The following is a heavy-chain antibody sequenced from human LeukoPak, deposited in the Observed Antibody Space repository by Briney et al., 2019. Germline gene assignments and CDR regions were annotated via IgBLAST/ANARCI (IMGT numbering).Heavy chain of an antibody. Sequence: SETLSLTCAVYGGSFSGYYWSWIRQPPGKGLEWIGEINHSGSTNYNPSLKSRVTISVDTSKNQFSLKLSSVTVADTAVYYCARGWGYSYGYYFDYWGQGTLVTVSS. CDR3: ARGWGYSYGYYFDY. D-gene: IGHD5-18*01. CDR1: GGSFSGYY. V-gene: IGHV4-34*01. J-gene: IGHJ4*02. CDR2: INHSGST.